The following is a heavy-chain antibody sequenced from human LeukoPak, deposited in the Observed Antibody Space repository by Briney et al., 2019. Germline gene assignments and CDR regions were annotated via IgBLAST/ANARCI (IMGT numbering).Heavy chain of an antibody. J-gene: IGHJ5*02. CDR3: AKDFLLFGSPQVRS. CDR1: GFKFSDYG. V-gene: IGHV3-30*02. CDR2: IRYDGHNK. Sequence: GGSLRLSCAASGFKFSDYGMHWVRQAPGKGLEWVSFIRYDGHNKYYGDSVRGRFTISRDNSKNTLFLQMNSLRPDDTAVYYCAKDFLLFGSPQVRSWGQGTLVTVSS. D-gene: IGHD2-15*01.